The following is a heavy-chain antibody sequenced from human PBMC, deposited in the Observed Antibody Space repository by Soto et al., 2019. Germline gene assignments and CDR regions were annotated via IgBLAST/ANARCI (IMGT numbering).Heavy chain of an antibody. CDR3: ARDPRGYSGYPYYYYYMDV. CDR2: ISSNGGST. Sequence: GGSLRLSCAASGFTFSSYAMHWVRQAPGKGLEYVSAISSNGGSTYYANSVKGRFTISRDNSKNTLYLQMGSLRAEDMAVYYCARDPRGYSGYPYYYYYMDVWGKGTTVTVSS. V-gene: IGHV3-64*01. J-gene: IGHJ6*03. D-gene: IGHD5-12*01. CDR1: GFTFSSYA.